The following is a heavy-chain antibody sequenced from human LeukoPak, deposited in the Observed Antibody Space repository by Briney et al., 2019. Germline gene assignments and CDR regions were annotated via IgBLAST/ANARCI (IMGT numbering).Heavy chain of an antibody. CDR2: INPSGGST. CDR1: GYTFTSYY. CDR3: ARDLDVVVTAIRYYGMDV. D-gene: IGHD2-21*02. V-gene: IGHV1-46*01. Sequence: ASVKVSCKASGYTFTSYYMHWARQAPGQGLEWMGIINPSGGSTSYAQKFQGRVTMTRDTSTSTVYMELSSLRSEDTAVYYCARDLDVVVTAIRYYGMDVWGQGTTVTVSS. J-gene: IGHJ6*02.